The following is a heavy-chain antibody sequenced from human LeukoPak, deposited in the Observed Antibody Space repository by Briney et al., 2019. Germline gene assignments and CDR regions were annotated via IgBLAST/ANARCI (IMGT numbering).Heavy chain of an antibody. V-gene: IGHV3-7*01. CDR1: GFTFSSNW. D-gene: IGHD3-16*01. J-gene: IGHJ4*02. Sequence: GGSLRLSCAASGFTFSSNWMSWVRQAPGKGLEWVANIKQDGSEKYYVDSVKGRFTISRDNAKNSLYLQMNSLRAEDTAVYYCASPGGANWGQGTLVTVSS. CDR3: ASPGGAN. CDR2: IKQDGSEK.